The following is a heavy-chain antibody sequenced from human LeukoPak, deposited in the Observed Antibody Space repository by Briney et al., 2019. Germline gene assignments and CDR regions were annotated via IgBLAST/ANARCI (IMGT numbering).Heavy chain of an antibody. CDR1: GYTFTGYY. CDR2: INPNSGGT. Sequence: EASVKVSCKASGYTFTGYYMHWVRQAPGQGLEWMGRINPNSGGTNYAQKFQGRVTMTRDTSISTAYMELSSLRSEDTAVYYCAVTYYYDSSGYDWGQGTLVTVSS. J-gene: IGHJ4*02. V-gene: IGHV1-2*06. D-gene: IGHD3-22*01. CDR3: AVTYYYDSSGYD.